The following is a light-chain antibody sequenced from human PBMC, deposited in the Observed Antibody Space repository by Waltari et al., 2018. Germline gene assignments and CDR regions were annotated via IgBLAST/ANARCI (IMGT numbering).Light chain of an antibody. CDR1: QSISSY. J-gene: IGKJ2*01. CDR2: AAS. V-gene: IGKV1-39*01. CDR3: QQSYSTPPAYT. Sequence: DIQMTQSPSSLCASVGDRVTIPCQASQSISSYLNLYQQKPGKAPKLLIYAASSLQSGVPSRFSGSGSGTDFTLTISSLQPEDFATYYCQQSYSTPPAYTFGQGTKLEIK.